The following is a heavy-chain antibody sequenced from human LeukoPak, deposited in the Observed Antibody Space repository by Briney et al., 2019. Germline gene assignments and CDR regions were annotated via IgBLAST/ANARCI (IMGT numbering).Heavy chain of an antibody. CDR3: AKDYRGSGEVGETGPLDY. Sequence: PGGSLRLSCTASGLTFSNYAMSWVRQAPAKGLEWVAGIDQSGGYIHYADSVKGRFTISRGNSKNTLHLQMSSLRAEDTAVYYCAKDYRGSGEVGETGPLDYWGQGTLVTVSS. CDR1: GLTFSNYA. V-gene: IGHV3-23*01. J-gene: IGHJ4*02. CDR2: IDQSGGYI. D-gene: IGHD1-14*01.